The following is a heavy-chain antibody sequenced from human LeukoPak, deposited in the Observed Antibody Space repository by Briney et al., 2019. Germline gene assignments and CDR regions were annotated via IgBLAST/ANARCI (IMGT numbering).Heavy chain of an antibody. D-gene: IGHD4-17*01. V-gene: IGHV4-59*01. Sequence: SETLSLTCTASGFSFTSYYWSWIRQPPGKGLEWIGYIYYSGSTNYNPSLKSRVTISVDTSKNQFSLKLTSVTAEDTAVYYCARGQWDDYGDYASPWGQGTLVTVSS. CDR2: IYYSGST. J-gene: IGHJ4*02. CDR1: GFSFTSYY. CDR3: ARGQWDDYGDYASP.